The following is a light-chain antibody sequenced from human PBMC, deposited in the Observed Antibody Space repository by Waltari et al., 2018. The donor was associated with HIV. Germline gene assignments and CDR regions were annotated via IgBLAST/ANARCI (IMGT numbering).Light chain of an antibody. Sequence: QSALTQPASVSGSPGQSITISCTGTSSDIGGYIYVSWYQQHSGNAPILMSYEASNRRSGVSDRFSGSKSGNPASLTISGLQAEDEADYYCVSYTSSSTLILGGGTKVTVL. CDR1: SSDIGGYIY. V-gene: IGLV2-14*01. CDR3: VSYTSSSTLI. CDR2: EAS. J-gene: IGLJ2*01.